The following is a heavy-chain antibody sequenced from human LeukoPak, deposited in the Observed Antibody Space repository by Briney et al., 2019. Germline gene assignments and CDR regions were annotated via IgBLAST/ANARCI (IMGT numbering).Heavy chain of an antibody. CDR2: IYPADSDT. CDR1: GYSFTSHW. Sequence: GESLKISCKGSGYSFTSHWIGWVRQMPGKGLEWMGIIYPADSDTRYSPSIQGQVTFSVDRSIRTAYHQWNSLRPSDIGMYCCARVRRGVAVTAGFDYWGQGTRVTVSS. CDR3: ARVRRGVAVTAGFDY. J-gene: IGHJ4*02. V-gene: IGHV5-51*01. D-gene: IGHD2-21*02.